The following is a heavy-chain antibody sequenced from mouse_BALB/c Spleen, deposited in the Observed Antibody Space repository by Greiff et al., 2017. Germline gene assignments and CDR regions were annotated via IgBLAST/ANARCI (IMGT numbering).Heavy chain of an antibody. V-gene: IGHV1-66*01. CDR3: ARSGTYYRYDFDY. CDR2: IFPGSGNT. J-gene: IGHJ2*01. D-gene: IGHD2-14*01. Sequence: VKLQESGPELVKPGASVKISCKASGYSFTSYYIHWVKQRPGQGLEWIGWIFPGSGNTKYNEKFKGKATLTADTSSSTAYMQLSSLTSEDSAVYFCARSGTYYRYDFDYWGQGTTLTVSS. CDR1: GYSFTSYY.